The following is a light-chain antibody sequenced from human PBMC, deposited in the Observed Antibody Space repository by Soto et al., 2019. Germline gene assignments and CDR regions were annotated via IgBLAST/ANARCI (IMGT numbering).Light chain of an antibody. J-gene: IGKJ1*01. CDR2: GAS. CDR1: QSVSSN. V-gene: IGKV3-15*01. CDR3: QQYNNWPPLT. Sequence: EIVMTQSPATLSVPPGERATLSCRASQSVSSNLAWYQQKPGQAPRLLIYGASTRATGITARFSGSGSGTEFTLTISSLQSEDFAVYYCQQYNNWPPLTFGQGTKVEIK.